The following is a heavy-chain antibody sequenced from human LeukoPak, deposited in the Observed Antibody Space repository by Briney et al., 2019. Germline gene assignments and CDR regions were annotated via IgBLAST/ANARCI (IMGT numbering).Heavy chain of an antibody. CDR1: GFTVSSNY. CDR2: IYSGGST. CDR3: ARVRTTVTTFYLQH. J-gene: IGHJ1*01. V-gene: IGHV3-66*02. Sequence: GGSLRLSCAASGFTVSSNYMSWVRQAPGKGLEWVSVIYSGGSTYYADSVKGRFTISRDNSRNTLYLQMNSLRAEDTAVYYCARVRTTVTTFYLQHWGQGTLVTVSS. D-gene: IGHD4-17*01.